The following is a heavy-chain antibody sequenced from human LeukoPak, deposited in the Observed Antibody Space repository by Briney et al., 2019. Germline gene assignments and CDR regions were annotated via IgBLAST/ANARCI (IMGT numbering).Heavy chain of an antibody. J-gene: IGHJ4*02. Sequence: GGSLRLSCAATGFTFSSYWMSWVRQAPGKGLEWVSSTGSGSSYIYYADSVKGRFTISRDNAKNSLYLQMNSLRAEDTAVYYCARGGGGNPYYFDYWGQGTLVTVSS. CDR1: GFTFSSYW. V-gene: IGHV3-21*01. CDR2: TGSGSSYI. CDR3: ARGGGGNPYYFDY. D-gene: IGHD4-23*01.